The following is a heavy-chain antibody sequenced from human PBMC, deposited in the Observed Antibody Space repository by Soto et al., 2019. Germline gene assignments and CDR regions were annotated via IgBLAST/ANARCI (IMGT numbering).Heavy chain of an antibody. Sequence: EVQLLESGGGLVQPGGSLRLSCAASGFTFSSYAMRWVRQAPVKGLEWVSAISGSGGSTYYADSVKGRFTISRDNSKNTLYLQMNSLRAEDTAVYYCARLGSGSYYDYLGQGTLVTVSS. CDR1: GFTFSSYA. V-gene: IGHV3-23*01. D-gene: IGHD1-26*01. CDR2: ISGSGGST. J-gene: IGHJ4*02. CDR3: ARLGSGSYYDY.